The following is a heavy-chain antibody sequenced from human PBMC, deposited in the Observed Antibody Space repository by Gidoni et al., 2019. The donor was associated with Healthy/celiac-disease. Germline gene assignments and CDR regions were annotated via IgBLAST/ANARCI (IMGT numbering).Heavy chain of an antibody. CDR1: GYTFTSYG. J-gene: IGHJ4*02. D-gene: IGHD6-19*01. V-gene: IGHV1-18*01. CDR2: ISAYNGNT. Sequence: SVKVSCKASGYTFTSYGISWVRQAPGQGLEWMGWISAYNGNTNYALKLQGRVTMTTDTSTSTAYMELRSLRSDDTAVYYCARDLTRLEAGTKFGFYWGQGTLVTVSS. CDR3: ARDLTRLEAGTKFGFY.